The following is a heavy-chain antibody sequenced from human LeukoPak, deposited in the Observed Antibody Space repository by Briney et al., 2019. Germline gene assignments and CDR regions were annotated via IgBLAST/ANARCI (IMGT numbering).Heavy chain of an antibody. CDR2: IYYSGSP. V-gene: IGHV4-39*07. CDR1: GGSISTRNYY. J-gene: IGHJ4*02. Sequence: SETLSLTCTVSGGSISTRNYYWGWIRQPPGKGLEWIGGIYYSGSPYYNPSLKSRVTISVDTSKNQFSLKLSSVTAADTAVYYCARDSSFGSDYWGQGTLVTVSS. D-gene: IGHD2-15*01. CDR3: ARDSSFGSDY.